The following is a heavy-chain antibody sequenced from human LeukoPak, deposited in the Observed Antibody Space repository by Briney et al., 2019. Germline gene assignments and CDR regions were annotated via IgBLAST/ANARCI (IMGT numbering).Heavy chain of an antibody. J-gene: IGHJ4*02. V-gene: IGHV4-31*03. Sequence: SETLSLTCTVSGGSISSGGYYWSWIRQHPGKGLEWIGYIYYSGSTYYNPSLKSRVTISVDTSKNQFSLKLSSVTAADTAVYYCAREIKDYYDSSGYYSPFFDYWGQGTLVTVSS. CDR1: GGSISSGGYY. CDR3: AREIKDYYDSSGYYSPFFDY. CDR2: IYYSGST. D-gene: IGHD3-22*01.